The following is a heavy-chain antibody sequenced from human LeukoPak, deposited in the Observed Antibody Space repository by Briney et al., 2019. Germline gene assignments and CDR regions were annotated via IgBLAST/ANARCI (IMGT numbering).Heavy chain of an antibody. CDR3: ARGDSSGYYKLFDY. V-gene: IGHV4-31*03. Sequence: SETLSLTCTVSGGSISSGGHYWSWIRQHPGKGLEWIGYIYYSGSTYYNPSLKSRVTISVDTSKNQFSLRLYSVTAADTAVYYCARGDSSGYYKLFDYWGRGTLVTVSS. CDR1: GGSISSGGHY. CDR2: IYYSGST. D-gene: IGHD3-22*01. J-gene: IGHJ4*02.